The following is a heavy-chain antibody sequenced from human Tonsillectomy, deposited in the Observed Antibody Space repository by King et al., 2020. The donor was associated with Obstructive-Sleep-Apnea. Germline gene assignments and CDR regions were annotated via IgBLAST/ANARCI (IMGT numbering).Heavy chain of an antibody. CDR1: GFTFSSYA. J-gene: IGHJ4*02. Sequence: QLVQSGGGLVQPGGSLRLSCAASGFTFSSYAMSWVRQAPGKGLEWVSAIRGSGGSTYYADSVKGRFTISRDNSKNTLYLQMNSLRAEDTAVYYCAKDRGSYYYGSGSSDYWGQGTLVTVSS. CDR2: IRGSGGST. D-gene: IGHD3-10*01. V-gene: IGHV3-23*04. CDR3: AKDRGSYYYGSGSSDY.